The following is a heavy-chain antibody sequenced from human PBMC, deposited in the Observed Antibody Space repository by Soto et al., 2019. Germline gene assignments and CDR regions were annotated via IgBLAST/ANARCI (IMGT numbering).Heavy chain of an antibody. V-gene: IGHV1-69*01. Sequence: QVQLVQSGAEVKKPGSSLKVSCKTSGVTFSTSGISWVRQGPGQGLEWMGGIIPLFGTPKYARKFRGRVSITADDSATTTYLELSGLSSDDTAIYYFARVSPSICGGGNCYRLDSYFDSWGQGSQVVVSS. CDR3: ARVSPSICGGGNCYRLDSYFDS. J-gene: IGHJ4*03. CDR2: IIPLFGTP. CDR1: GVTFSTSG. D-gene: IGHD2-21*01.